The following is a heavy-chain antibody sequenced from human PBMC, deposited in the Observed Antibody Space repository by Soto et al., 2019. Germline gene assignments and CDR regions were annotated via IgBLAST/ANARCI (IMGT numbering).Heavy chain of an antibody. V-gene: IGHV1-69*13. Sequence: GASVKVSCKASGGTFSSYAISWVRQAPGQGLEWMGGIIPIFGTANYAQKFQGRVTITADESTSTAYMELSSLRSEDTAVYYCARDLDCSSTSCYEDRTFDYWGQGTLVTVS. CDR1: GGTFSSYA. J-gene: IGHJ4*02. D-gene: IGHD2-2*01. CDR2: IIPIFGTA. CDR3: ARDLDCSSTSCYEDRTFDY.